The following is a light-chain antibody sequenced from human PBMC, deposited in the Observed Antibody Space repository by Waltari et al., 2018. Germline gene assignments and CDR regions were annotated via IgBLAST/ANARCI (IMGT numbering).Light chain of an antibody. Sequence: QSALTQPASVSGSLGQPLPISCTGANSDVGTYNLLSWYQQHPGKAPKLMIYEGSKRPSGVSNRFSGSQSGNTASLTISGLQAEDDGDYYCCSYAGSSTYVLFGGGTKLTVL. J-gene: IGLJ2*01. V-gene: IGLV2-23*01. CDR1: NSDVGTYNL. CDR2: EGS. CDR3: CSYAGSSTYVL.